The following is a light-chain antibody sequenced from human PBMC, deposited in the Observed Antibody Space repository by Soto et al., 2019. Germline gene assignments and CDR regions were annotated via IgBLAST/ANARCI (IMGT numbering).Light chain of an antibody. CDR2: GVS. CDR3: QQYNNLPPWT. J-gene: IGKJ1*01. Sequence: EILMTQSPDTVSVSPGERVTLSCRASQSVGSNLAWYQQKPGQPPRLLMYGVSTRVTGIPARFSGSGSGTDFTLTISSLQSEDIAVYSCQQYNNLPPWTFGQGTKVELK. V-gene: IGKV3-15*01. CDR1: QSVGSN.